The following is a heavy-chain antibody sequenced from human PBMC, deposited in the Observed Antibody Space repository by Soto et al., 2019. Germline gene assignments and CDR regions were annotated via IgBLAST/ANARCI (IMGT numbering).Heavy chain of an antibody. J-gene: IGHJ4*02. CDR1: GGSISSSSYY. CDR2: IYYSGST. Sequence: QLQLQESGPGLVKPSETLSLTCTVSGGSISSSSYYWGWIRQPPGKGLEWIGIIYYSGSTYYNPSLMSRVTISVDTSKDQFSLKLGSVTAADTAVYYCARLPYSSFGDYWGQGTLVTVSS. V-gene: IGHV4-39*01. CDR3: ARLPYSSFGDY. D-gene: IGHD6-6*01.